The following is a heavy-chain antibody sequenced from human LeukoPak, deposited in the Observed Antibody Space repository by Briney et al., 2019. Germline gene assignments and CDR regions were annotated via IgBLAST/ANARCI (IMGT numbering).Heavy chain of an antibody. CDR3: ARDLGRYCSGGSCYPDY. D-gene: IGHD2-15*01. CDR1: GFTFSSYS. V-gene: IGHV3-21*01. CDR2: ISRSSSYI. Sequence: PGGSLRLSCAASGFTFSSYSMNWVRQAPGKGLEWVSSISRSSSYIYYADSVKGRFTISRDNAKNSLYLQMNSLRAEDTAVYYCARDLGRYCSGGSCYPDYWGQGTQVTVSS. J-gene: IGHJ4*02.